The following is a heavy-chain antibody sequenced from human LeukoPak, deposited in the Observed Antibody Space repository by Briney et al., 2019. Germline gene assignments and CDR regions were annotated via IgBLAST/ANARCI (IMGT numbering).Heavy chain of an antibody. CDR2: IWYDGSNK. CDR1: GFTFSSYG. Sequence: GGSLRLSCAASGFTFSSYGMHWVRQAPGKGLEWVAVIWYDGSNKYYADSVKGRFTISRDNSKNMLYLQMNSLRAEDTAVYYCVTMIESFDYWGQGTLVTVSS. CDR3: VTMIESFDY. D-gene: IGHD3-22*01. V-gene: IGHV3-33*01. J-gene: IGHJ4*02.